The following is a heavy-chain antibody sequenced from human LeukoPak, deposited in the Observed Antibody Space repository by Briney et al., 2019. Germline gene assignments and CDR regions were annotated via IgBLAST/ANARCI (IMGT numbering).Heavy chain of an antibody. D-gene: IGHD1-26*01. Sequence: SETLSLTCTVSGGSISSSSYYWGWIRQPPGKGLEWIGYIYYSGSTYYNPSLKSRVTISVDTSKNQFSLKLSSVTAADTAVYYCARDRWSPIRKGSTTWGQGTLVTVSS. CDR3: ARDRWSPIRKGSTT. CDR2: IYYSGST. J-gene: IGHJ5*02. V-gene: IGHV4-31*03. CDR1: GGSISSSSYY.